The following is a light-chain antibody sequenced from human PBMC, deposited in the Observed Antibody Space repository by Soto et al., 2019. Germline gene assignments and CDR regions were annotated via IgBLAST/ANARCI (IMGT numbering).Light chain of an antibody. CDR3: SSYTSKSSLI. J-gene: IGLJ2*01. CDR1: MRDVGAYNL. Sequence: QPVLTQPASVSGSPGQSITISCAGTMRDVGAYNLVSWYQQHPGRAPQLIIYEVRNRPSGISFRFSVSKSGNTASLTISGLQAEDEADYYCSSYTSKSSLIFGGGTQLTVL. V-gene: IGLV2-14*01. CDR2: EVR.